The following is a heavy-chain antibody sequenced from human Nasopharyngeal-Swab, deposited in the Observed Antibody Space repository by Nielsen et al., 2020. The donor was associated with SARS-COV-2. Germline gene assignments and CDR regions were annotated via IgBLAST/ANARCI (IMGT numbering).Heavy chain of an antibody. CDR3: ARSGIVGAIYY. CDR2: LYYSGST. D-gene: IGHD1-26*01. V-gene: IGHV4-39*07. Sequence: SETLSLTCTVSGGSISSRSYYWGWIRQPPGKGLEWIVSLYYSGSTYYNPSLKSRVTLSVDTSKNQFSLKLSSVTAADTAVYYCARSGIVGAIYYWGQGTLVTVSS. CDR1: GGSISSRSYY. J-gene: IGHJ4*02.